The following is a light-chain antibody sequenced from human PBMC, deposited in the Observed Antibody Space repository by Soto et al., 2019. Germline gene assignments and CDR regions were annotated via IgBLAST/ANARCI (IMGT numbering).Light chain of an antibody. J-gene: IGLJ1*01. CDR1: SSDVGGYQY. V-gene: IGLV2-8*01. CDR3: SSYAGINNLGV. CDR2: EVN. Sequence: QSALTQPPSASGSPGQSVTISCTGTSSDVGGYQYVSWYQQHPGKAPKLMIFEVNKRPSGVPDRFSGSKSGNTSSLTVAGLQAEDVADYYCSSYAGINNLGVFGTGTKLTVL.